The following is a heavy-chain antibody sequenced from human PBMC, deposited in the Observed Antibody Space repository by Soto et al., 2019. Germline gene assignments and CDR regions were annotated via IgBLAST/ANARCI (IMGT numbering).Heavy chain of an antibody. CDR1: GCSISSVGYS. Sequence: PSEPLARTWGVSGCSISSVGYSWSWIRQPPGKGLEWIGYIYHSGSTYYNPSLKSRVTISVDRSKNQFSLKLSSVTAADTAVYSCARHAVHSSGFTEYWGQGTLVNVSS. CDR3: ARHAVHSSGFTEY. V-gene: IGHV4-30-2*01. D-gene: IGHD6-19*01. CDR2: IYHSGST. J-gene: IGHJ4*02.